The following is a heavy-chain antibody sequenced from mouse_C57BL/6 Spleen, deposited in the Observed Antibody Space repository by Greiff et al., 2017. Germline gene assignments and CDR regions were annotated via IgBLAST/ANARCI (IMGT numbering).Heavy chain of an antibody. CDR2: IYPRSGNT. CDR1: GYTFTSYG. J-gene: IGHJ1*03. D-gene: IGHD1-1*01. V-gene: IGHV1-81*01. Sequence: QVQLQQSGAELARPGASVKLSCKASGYTFTSYGISWVKQRTGQGLEWIGEIYPRSGNTYYNEKFKGKATLTADKSSSTAYMELRSLTSEDSAVFFCASPYGISSDWYFDVWGTGTTVTVSS. CDR3: ASPYGISSDWYFDV.